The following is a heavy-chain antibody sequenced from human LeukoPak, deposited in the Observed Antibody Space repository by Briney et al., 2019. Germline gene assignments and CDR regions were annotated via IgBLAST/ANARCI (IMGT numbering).Heavy chain of an antibody. J-gene: IGHJ4*02. V-gene: IGHV3-21*06. CDR1: GLTFSTSG. Sequence: PGGSLRLSCTASGLTFSTSGCNWVRQAPGKGLEWVASIGPTGSDRYHADSIKGRFTISRDNANNFLYLQMNSLRAEDTAVYYCATETNGRHYDYWGQGTLLTVSS. CDR2: IGPTGSDR. CDR3: ATETNGRHYDY. D-gene: IGHD1-14*01.